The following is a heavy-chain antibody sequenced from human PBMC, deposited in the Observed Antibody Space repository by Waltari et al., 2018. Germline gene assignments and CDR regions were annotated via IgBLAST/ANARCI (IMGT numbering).Heavy chain of an antibody. Sequence: QVQLLQSGPGLVKPSETLSLTCTVTGTSINNYYWTWIRQPPGKGLEWIGSIATSGSTDYKASLKGRVTISGDTSKNQFSLRLSSVTAADTAVYFCARLSGAAAGKFDYWGQGTLVTVSS. D-gene: IGHD6-13*01. J-gene: IGHJ4*02. CDR2: IATSGST. V-gene: IGHV4-4*09. CDR1: GTSINNYY. CDR3: ARLSGAAAGKFDY.